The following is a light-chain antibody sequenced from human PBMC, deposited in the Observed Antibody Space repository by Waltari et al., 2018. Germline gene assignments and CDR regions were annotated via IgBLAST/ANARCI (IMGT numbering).Light chain of an antibody. Sequence: EIVMTQSPATLSVSPGETATLSCRASQSVNANLAWYQQKPGQASRLLIYGASTRDTGIPARFSGSGSGTDFTLTISSLQSEDFAVYYCQQYNNWPPAFGQGTKVEI. V-gene: IGKV3-15*01. CDR1: QSVNAN. J-gene: IGKJ1*01. CDR2: GAS. CDR3: QQYNNWPPA.